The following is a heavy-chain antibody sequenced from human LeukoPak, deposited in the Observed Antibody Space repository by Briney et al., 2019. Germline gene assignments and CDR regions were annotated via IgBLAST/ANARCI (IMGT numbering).Heavy chain of an antibody. D-gene: IGHD1-26*01. J-gene: IGHJ4*02. V-gene: IGHV1-2*02. CDR2: INPNSGGT. Sequence: ASVKVSCKASGYTFTGYYMHWVRQAPGQGLEWVGWINPNSGGTNYAQKFQGRVTMTRDTSISTAYMELSRLRSDDTAVYYCARDHKWEPPAFDYWGQGTLVTVSS. CDR3: ARDHKWEPPAFDY. CDR1: GYTFTGYY.